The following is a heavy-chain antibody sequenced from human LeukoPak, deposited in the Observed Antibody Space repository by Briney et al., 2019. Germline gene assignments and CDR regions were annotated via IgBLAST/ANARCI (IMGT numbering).Heavy chain of an antibody. CDR2: IYPSGDRT. Sequence: ASVKVSCKGSGYTFTNYYMHWVRQAPGQGLEWMGIIYPSGDRTTYSQKFQGRVTMTRGTSTNTVYMELSSLISDDTAVYYCARGTGVQYDDYSYFDYWGQGTLVTVSS. CDR1: GYTFTNYY. CDR3: ARGTGVQYDDYSYFDY. J-gene: IGHJ4*02. D-gene: IGHD4-17*01. V-gene: IGHV1-46*01.